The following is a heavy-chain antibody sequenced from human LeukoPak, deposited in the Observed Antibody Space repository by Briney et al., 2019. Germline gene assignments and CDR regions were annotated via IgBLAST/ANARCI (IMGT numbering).Heavy chain of an antibody. CDR2: INWNGGST. V-gene: IGHV3-20*01. D-gene: IGHD3-10*01. CDR3: ARVITTVRGGISVYYYYYMDV. Sequence: RTGGSLRLSCAASGFTFDDYGMSWVRQAPGKGLEWVSGINWNGGSTGYADSVKGRFTISRDSAKNSLYLQMNSLRAEDTALYHCARVITTVRGGISVYYYYYMDVWGKGTTVTISS. J-gene: IGHJ6*03. CDR1: GFTFDDYG.